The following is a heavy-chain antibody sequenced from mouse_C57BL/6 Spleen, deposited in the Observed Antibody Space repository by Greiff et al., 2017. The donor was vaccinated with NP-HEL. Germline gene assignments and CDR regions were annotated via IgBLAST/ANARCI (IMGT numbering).Heavy chain of an antibody. Sequence: QVQLQQSGAELVRPGTSVKVSCKASGYAFTNYLIEWVKQRPGQGLEWIGVINPGSGGTHSNEKFKGKATLTADKSSSTAYMQRSSRTAEDSAVYFCARRPAMDYWGQGTSVTVSS. CDR3: ARRPAMDY. CDR2: INPGSGGT. J-gene: IGHJ4*01. V-gene: IGHV1-54*01. CDR1: GYAFTNYL.